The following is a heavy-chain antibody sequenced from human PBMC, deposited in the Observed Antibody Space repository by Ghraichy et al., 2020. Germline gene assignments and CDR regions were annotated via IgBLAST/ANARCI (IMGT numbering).Heavy chain of an antibody. J-gene: IGHJ5*02. CDR2: FDPEDGET. CDR3: ATVPVFRGSYYSTGWFDP. Sequence: ASVKVSCKVSGYTLTELSMHWVRQAPGKGLEWMGGFDPEDGETIYAQKFQGRVTMTEDTSTDTAYMELSSLRSEDTAVYYCATVPVFRGSYYSTGWFDPWGQGTLVTVSS. V-gene: IGHV1-24*01. CDR1: GYTLTELS. D-gene: IGHD1-26*01.